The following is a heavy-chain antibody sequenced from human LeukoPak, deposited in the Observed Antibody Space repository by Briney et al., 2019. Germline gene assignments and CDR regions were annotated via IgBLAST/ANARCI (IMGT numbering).Heavy chain of an antibody. CDR2: IIPIFGTA. CDR1: GGTFSSYA. D-gene: IGHD3-16*01. Sequence: ASVKVSCKASGGTFSSYAISWVRQAPGQGLEWMGGIIPIFGTANYAQKFQGRVTITADESTSTAYMELSSLRSEDTAVYYCARGEYDYVWGSYYDGYYFDHWGQGTLVTVSS. CDR3: ARGEYDYVWGSYYDGYYFDH. J-gene: IGHJ4*02. V-gene: IGHV1-69*13.